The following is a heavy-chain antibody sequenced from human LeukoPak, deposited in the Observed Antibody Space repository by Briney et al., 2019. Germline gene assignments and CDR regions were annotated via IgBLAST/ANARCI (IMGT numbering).Heavy chain of an antibody. D-gene: IGHD1-20*01. J-gene: IGHJ4*02. Sequence: PGGSLRLSCAASRFTFSSYGMHWVRQAPGKGLEWVAIVSYDGTKKYFADSVRGRFTISRDNAKNTLYLQMNSLRAEDTAVYYCAKDRNWNYFDYWGQGNLVTVSS. CDR2: VSYDGTKK. CDR1: RFTFSSYG. V-gene: IGHV3-30*18. CDR3: AKDRNWNYFDY.